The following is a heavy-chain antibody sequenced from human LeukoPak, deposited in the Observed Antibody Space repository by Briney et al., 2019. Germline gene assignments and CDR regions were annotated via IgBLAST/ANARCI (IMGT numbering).Heavy chain of an antibody. D-gene: IGHD4-17*01. CDR3: ARSSSGLDYGDYYFDY. CDR2: VYYSGRT. CDR1: GGSITTYY. J-gene: IGHJ4*02. Sequence: PSETLSLTCTVSGGSITTYYWSWIRQPPGKALEWIGYVYYSGRTNYTPSPKSRVTISVDTSKNQFSLKLTTVTAADTAVYYCARSSSGLDYGDYYFDYWGQGTLVTVFS. V-gene: IGHV4-59*01.